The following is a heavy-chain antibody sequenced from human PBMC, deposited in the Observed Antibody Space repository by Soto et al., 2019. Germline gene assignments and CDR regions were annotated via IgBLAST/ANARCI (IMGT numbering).Heavy chain of an antibody. CDR3: ARIYCSSSSCYIDF. CDR1: GFTLSNYW. V-gene: IGHV3-7*03. CDR2: INQDGSQK. Sequence: WGSLRLSCAASGFTLSNYWMSWVRQAPGKGLEWVANINQDGSQKFYLDSVEGRFTISRDNARNSLYLQMNSLRAEDTAIYYCARIYCSSSSCYIDFWGQGILVTVSS. D-gene: IGHD2-2*02. J-gene: IGHJ4*02.